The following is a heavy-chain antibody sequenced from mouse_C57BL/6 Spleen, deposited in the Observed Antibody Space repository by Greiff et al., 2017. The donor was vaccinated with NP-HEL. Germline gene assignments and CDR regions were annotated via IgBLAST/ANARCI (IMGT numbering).Heavy chain of an antibody. J-gene: IGHJ1*03. D-gene: IGHD1-1*01. V-gene: IGHV3-1*01. CDR1: GYSITSGYD. CDR2: ISYSGST. CDR3: AREDGSSYGGYFDV. Sequence: DVHLVESGPGMVKPSQSLSLTCTVTGYSITSGYDWHWIRHFPGNKLEWMGYISYSGSTNYNPSLKSRISITHDTSKNHFFLKLNSVTTEDTATYYCAREDGSSYGGYFDVWGTGTTVTVSS.